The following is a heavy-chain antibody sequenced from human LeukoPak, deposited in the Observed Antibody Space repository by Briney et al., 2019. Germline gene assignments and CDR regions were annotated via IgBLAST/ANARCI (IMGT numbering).Heavy chain of an antibody. CDR3: AKDIQRGFDYTNSLDC. V-gene: IGHV3-30*02. D-gene: IGHD4-11*01. J-gene: IGHJ4*02. Sequence: PGGSLRLSCPASRFMLSQHGRHSLRQAPGKGPEWVAVKGRFAISRDDSNDMVYLQMNGLIDDDTAVYYCAKDIQRGFDYTNSLDCWGQGTLVIVSS. CDR1: RFMLSQHG.